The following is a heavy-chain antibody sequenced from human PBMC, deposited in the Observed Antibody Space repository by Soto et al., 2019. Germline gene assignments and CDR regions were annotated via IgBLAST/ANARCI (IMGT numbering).Heavy chain of an antibody. D-gene: IGHD3-22*01. CDR1: GYSFTNFY. V-gene: IGHV1-46*01. CDR2: INPSTTST. CDR3: ARDPADSSGYYFDN. J-gene: IGHJ4*02. Sequence: QVQLVQSGAEVKKPGASVKVSCKASGYSFTNFYVHWVRQAPGQGLAWMGIINPSTTSTVNAQKFQGRITMTRDTSTSTVYMELRSLRSDDTAVYYCARDPADSSGYYFDNWGQGTLVTVSS.